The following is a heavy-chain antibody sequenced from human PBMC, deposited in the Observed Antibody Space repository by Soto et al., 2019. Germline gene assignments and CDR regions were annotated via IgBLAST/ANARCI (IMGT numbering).Heavy chain of an antibody. Sequence: RASVKVSCKASGYTFTGYFMHWARQAPGQGLEWMGWINPYSGGADYAQSFQGRVTMTRDTSISTVYMELSRLRFDDTAVYYCARVIRGAYYNSPLDTWGQGTVVTSPQ. J-gene: IGHJ5*02. CDR2: INPYSGGA. CDR3: ARVIRGAYYNSPLDT. CDR1: GYTFTGYF. D-gene: IGHD3-10*01. V-gene: IGHV1-2*02.